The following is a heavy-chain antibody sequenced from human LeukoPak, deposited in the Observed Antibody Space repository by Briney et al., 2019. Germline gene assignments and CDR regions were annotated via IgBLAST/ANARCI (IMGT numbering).Heavy chain of an antibody. CDR1: GYTLTELS. J-gene: IGHJ6*02. Sequence: GASVKVSCKVSGYTLTELSMHWVRQAPGKGLEWMGGFDPEDGKTIYAQKFQGRVTMTEDTSTDTAYMELSSLRSEDTAVYYCATGGYCSGGSCFRGSSSPKLYYYYYYGMDVWGQGTTVTVSS. CDR3: ATGGYCSGGSCFRGSSSPKLYYYYYYGMDV. CDR2: FDPEDGKT. V-gene: IGHV1-24*01. D-gene: IGHD2-15*01.